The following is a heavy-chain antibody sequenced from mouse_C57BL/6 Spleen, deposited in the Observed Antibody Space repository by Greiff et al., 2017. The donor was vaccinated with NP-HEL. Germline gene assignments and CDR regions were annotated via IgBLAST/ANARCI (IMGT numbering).Heavy chain of an antibody. CDR2: IRNKANNHAT. J-gene: IGHJ2*01. CDR3: TRDGYYGYDEGFDY. V-gene: IGHV6-6*01. D-gene: IGHD2-2*01. Sequence: EVTLMESGGGLVQPGGSMKLSCAASGFTFSDAWMDWVRQSPEKGLAWVAEIRNKANNHATYYAESVKGRFTISRYDSKSLVSLQMNSLRAEDTGIYFCTRDGYYGYDEGFDYWGQGTTLTVSS. CDR1: GFTFSDAW.